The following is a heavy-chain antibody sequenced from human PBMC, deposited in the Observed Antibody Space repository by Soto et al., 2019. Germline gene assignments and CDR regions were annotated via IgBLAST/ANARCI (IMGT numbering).Heavy chain of an antibody. CDR3: AIGGGGRWYSGDY. V-gene: IGHV1-8*01. CDR1: GYTFTNYH. D-gene: IGHD6-13*01. CDR2: MNPNSGDT. J-gene: IGHJ4*02. Sequence: QVQLVQSGAEVKKPGASVKVSCKASGYTFTNYHIHWVRQATGQGLEWMGWMNPNSGDTGYAQKFQGRVTMTRDTSITGAYMAVSGLRSGATAVDYCAIGGGGRWYSGDYWGQGTLVTVSS.